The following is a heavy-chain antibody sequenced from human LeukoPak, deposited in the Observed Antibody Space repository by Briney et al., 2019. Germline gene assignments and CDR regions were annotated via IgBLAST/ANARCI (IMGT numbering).Heavy chain of an antibody. Sequence: PSETLSLTCTVSSGSITNYYWSWIRQPPGKGLEWIGRIYTSGSTNYNPSLKSRVTMSVDTSKNQFSLKLSSVTAADTAVYYCARDLVDGSGSYYNVNYYYYYMDVWGKGTTVTISS. CDR2: IYTSGST. D-gene: IGHD3-10*01. V-gene: IGHV4-4*07. J-gene: IGHJ6*03. CDR1: SGSITNYY. CDR3: ARDLVDGSGSYYNVNYYYYYMDV.